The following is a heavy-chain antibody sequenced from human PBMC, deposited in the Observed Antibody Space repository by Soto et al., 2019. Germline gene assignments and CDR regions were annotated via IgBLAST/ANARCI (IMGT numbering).Heavy chain of an antibody. D-gene: IGHD5-12*01. CDR1: GFTFSSYA. CDR3: AKSDGGYDSPYYFDY. J-gene: IGHJ4*02. V-gene: IGHV3-23*01. CDR2: MSGIGGST. Sequence: GGSLRLSCAASGFTFSSYAMSWVRQAPGKGLEWVSAMSGIGGSTYYADSVKGRFTISRDNSKNTPYLQMNSLRAEDTAVYYCAKSDGGYDSPYYFDYWGQGTLVTVSS.